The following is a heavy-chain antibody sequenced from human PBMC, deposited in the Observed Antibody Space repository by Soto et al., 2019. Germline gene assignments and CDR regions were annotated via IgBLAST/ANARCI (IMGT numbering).Heavy chain of an antibody. J-gene: IGHJ5*02. CDR1: GFTFRSDW. CDR2: ISKDGSDK. CDR3: VRDQDSRGYSVFNL. V-gene: IGHV3-74*01. D-gene: IGHD3-22*01. Sequence: PGGSLRLSCAASGFTFRSDWMSWVRQAPGKGLMWVSRISKDGSDKTYADSVKGRFTISRDNARNTLYLQLNSLRADDTAVYFCVRDQDSRGYSVFNLWGQGAQVTVSS.